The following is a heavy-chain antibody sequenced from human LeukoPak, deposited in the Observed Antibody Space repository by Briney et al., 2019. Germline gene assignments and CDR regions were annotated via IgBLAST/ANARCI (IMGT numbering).Heavy chain of an antibody. V-gene: IGHV1-2*06. J-gene: IGHJ4*02. CDR3: ARGTYYYDSSGYFDY. CDR1: GYTFTGYY. Sequence: ASVKVSCKASGYTFTGYYMHWARQAPGQGLEWMGRINPNSGGTNYARKFQGRVTMTRDTSISTAYMELSRLRSDDTAVYYCARGTYYYDSSGYFDYWGQGTLVTVSS. D-gene: IGHD3-22*01. CDR2: INPNSGGT.